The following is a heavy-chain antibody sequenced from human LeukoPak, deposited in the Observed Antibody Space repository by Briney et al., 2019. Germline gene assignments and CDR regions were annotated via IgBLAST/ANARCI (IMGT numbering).Heavy chain of an antibody. J-gene: IGHJ4*02. D-gene: IGHD5-24*01. Sequence: SETLSLTCTVSGGSISSHYWSWIRQPPGKGLEWIGHIYYSGSTNYHPSLKSRVTISVDTSKNQFSLKLSSVTAADTAVYYCARDRRVEMATINYFDYWSQGTLVTVSS. V-gene: IGHV4-59*11. CDR1: GGSISSHY. CDR3: ARDRRVEMATINYFDY. CDR2: IYYSGST.